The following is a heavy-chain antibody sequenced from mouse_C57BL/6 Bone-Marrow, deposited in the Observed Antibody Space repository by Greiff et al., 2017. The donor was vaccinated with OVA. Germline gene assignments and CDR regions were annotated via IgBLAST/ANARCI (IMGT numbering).Heavy chain of an antibody. V-gene: IGHV1-50*01. CDR2: IDPSDSYT. Sequence: QVQLQQPGAELVKPGASVKLSCKASGYTFTSYWMQWVKQRPGQGLEWIGEIDPSDSYTNYNQKFKGKATLTVDTSSSTAYMQLNSLTSEDSAVYYCASAVFAYWGQGTLFTVSA. J-gene: IGHJ3*01. CDR1: GYTFTSYW. CDR3: ASAVFAY.